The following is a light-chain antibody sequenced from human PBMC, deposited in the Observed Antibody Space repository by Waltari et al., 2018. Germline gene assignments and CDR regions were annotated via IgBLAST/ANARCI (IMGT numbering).Light chain of an antibody. Sequence: EIVMTQSPATLSVSQGERATLSCRASKSVSSNLAWYQQKPGQAPRLLIHGASTRATCIPARFSGSGSGTEFTLTISSLQSEDFAVYYCQQYNNWPPGAFGQGTKVEIK. CDR3: QQYNNWPPGA. V-gene: IGKV3-15*01. CDR1: KSVSSN. J-gene: IGKJ1*01. CDR2: GAS.